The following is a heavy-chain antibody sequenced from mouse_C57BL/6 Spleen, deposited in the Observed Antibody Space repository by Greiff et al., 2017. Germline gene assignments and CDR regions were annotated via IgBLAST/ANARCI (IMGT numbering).Heavy chain of an antibody. D-gene: IGHD1-1*01. Sequence: QVQLQQSGAELVKPGASVTLSCKASGYTFTSYWMHWLKQRPGQGLEWIGMIHPNSGSTNYNEKFKSKATLTVDKSSSPAYMQLSSLTSEDSAVYYCARGGNYYGSSYFDVWGTGTTVTVSS. V-gene: IGHV1-64*01. CDR3: ARGGNYYGSSYFDV. CDR2: IHPNSGST. J-gene: IGHJ1*03. CDR1: GYTFTSYW.